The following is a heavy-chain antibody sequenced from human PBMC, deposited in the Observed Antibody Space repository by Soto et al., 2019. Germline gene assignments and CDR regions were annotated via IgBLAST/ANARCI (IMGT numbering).Heavy chain of an antibody. CDR3: ARTTEPAAFYYYYGMDV. D-gene: IGHD2-2*01. CDR1: GGSISSGDYY. V-gene: IGHV4-30-4*01. CDR2: IYYSGST. Sequence: QVQLQESGPGLVKPSQTLSLTCTVSGGSISSGDYYWSWIRQPPGKGLEWIGYIYYSGSTYYNPSLQSRVTISVDTSKNQFSLKLSSVTAADTAVYYCARTTEPAAFYYYYGMDVWGQGTTVTVSS. J-gene: IGHJ6*02.